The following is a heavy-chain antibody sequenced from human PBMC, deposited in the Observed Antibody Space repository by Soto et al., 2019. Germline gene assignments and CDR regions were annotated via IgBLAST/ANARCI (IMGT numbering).Heavy chain of an antibody. CDR2: ITWNGGTI. V-gene: IGHV3-9*01. CDR1: GFTFDDYA. CDR3: VGRDTSNHYGVDV. D-gene: IGHD3-10*01. J-gene: IGHJ6*02. Sequence: EVQLVESGGGLVQPGRSLRLSCAASGFTFDDYAMHWVRQAPGKGLEWVSIITWNGGTIGYADSVRGRFTISRDNAKNSLYLHMNSLRAEDTALYYCVGRDTSNHYGVDVWGQGTTVTVSS.